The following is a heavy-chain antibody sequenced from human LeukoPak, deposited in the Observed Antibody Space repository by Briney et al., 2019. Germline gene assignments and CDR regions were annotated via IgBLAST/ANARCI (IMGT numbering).Heavy chain of an antibody. CDR2: IYYSGST. D-gene: IGHD2-2*01. V-gene: IGHV4-59*08. Sequence: SETLSLTCTVSGGSISSYYWSWIRQPPGKGLEWIGYIYYSGSTNYNPSLKSRVTISVDTSKNQFSLKLSSVTAADTAVYYCASLYCSRTSCYLPYWGQGTLVTVSS. CDR1: GGSISSYY. CDR3: ASLYCSRTSCYLPY. J-gene: IGHJ4*02.